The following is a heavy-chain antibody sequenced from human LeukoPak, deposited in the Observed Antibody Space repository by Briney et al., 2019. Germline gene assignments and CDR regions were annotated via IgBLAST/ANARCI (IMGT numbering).Heavy chain of an antibody. CDR1: GFAVSSKY. Sequence: PGGSLRLSCAASGFAVSSKYMNWVRQAPGKGLEWVTVIYHDGRADYADSVKGRFTISSDNSKNTVYLQMNSLKDEETAVYYCARDAETSLANWGQGTLVTVSP. V-gene: IGHV3-66*01. CDR3: ARDAETSLAN. D-gene: IGHD5-24*01. CDR2: IYHDGRA. J-gene: IGHJ4*02.